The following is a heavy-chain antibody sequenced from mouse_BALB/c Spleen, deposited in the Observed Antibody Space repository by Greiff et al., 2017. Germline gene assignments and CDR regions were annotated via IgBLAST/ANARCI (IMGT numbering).Heavy chain of an antibody. D-gene: IGHD1-1*01. J-gene: IGHJ3*01. CDR3: ARAGNYYGSRGFAY. V-gene: IGHV3-6*02. CDR1: GYSITSGYY. CDR2: ISYDGSN. Sequence: VQLQESGPGLVKPSQSLSLTCSVTGYSITSGYYWNWIRQFPGNKLEWMGYISYDGSNNYNPSLKNRISITRDTSKNQFFLKLNSVTTEDTATYYCARAGNYYGSRGFAYWGQGTLVTVSA.